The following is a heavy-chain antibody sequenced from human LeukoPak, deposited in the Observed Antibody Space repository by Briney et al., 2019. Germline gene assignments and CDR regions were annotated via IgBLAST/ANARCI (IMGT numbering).Heavy chain of an antibody. D-gene: IGHD4-17*01. CDR3: ARDPTTVTKGFDI. CDR2: ISYSGNT. CDR1: GGSISSHY. J-gene: IGHJ3*02. V-gene: IGHV4-59*11. Sequence: TTSETLSLTCTVSGGSISSHYWTWIRQPPGKGLEWIGYISYSGNTNYNPSLRSRVTILVDTSKNQISLKLSSVTAADTAVYYCARDPTTVTKGFDIWGQGTTVTVSS.